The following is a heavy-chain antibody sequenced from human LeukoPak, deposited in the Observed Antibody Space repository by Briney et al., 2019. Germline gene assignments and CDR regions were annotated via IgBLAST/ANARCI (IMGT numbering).Heavy chain of an antibody. CDR1: GGSISSYY. D-gene: IGHD3-22*01. Sequence: RSSETLSLTCTVSGGSISSYYWSWIRQPPGKGLEWIGYIYYSGSTNYNPSLKSRVTISVDTSKNQFSLKLSSVTAADTAVYYCARDNDSSGYYHYFDYWGQGTLVTVSS. V-gene: IGHV4-59*01. CDR2: IYYSGST. J-gene: IGHJ4*02. CDR3: ARDNDSSGYYHYFDY.